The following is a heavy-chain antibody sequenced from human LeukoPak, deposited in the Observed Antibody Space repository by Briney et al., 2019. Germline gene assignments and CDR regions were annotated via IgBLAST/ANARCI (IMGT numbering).Heavy chain of an antibody. CDR1: GGSISSYY. CDR2: IYYSGST. Sequence: SETLSLTCTLSGGSISSYYWSWIRQPPGRGLEWIGYIYYSGSTNYNPSLNRRVTISVDTSKNQFSLRLSSVTAADTAVYYCARDQYSTSWYGAFDYWGQGTLVTVSS. J-gene: IGHJ4*02. CDR3: ARDQYSTSWYGAFDY. V-gene: IGHV4-59*01. D-gene: IGHD6-13*01.